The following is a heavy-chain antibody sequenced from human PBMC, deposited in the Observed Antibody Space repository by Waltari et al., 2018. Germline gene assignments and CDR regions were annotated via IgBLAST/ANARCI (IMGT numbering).Heavy chain of an antibody. CDR3: AKGGYCSSTSCYPDDY. CDR2: IWYDGSNK. CDR1: GFTFSSYG. Sequence: QVQLVESGGGVVQPGRSLRLSCAASGFTFSSYGMHWVRQAPGKGLEWVAVIWYDGSNKYYADSVKGRFTISRDNSKNTLYLQMNSLRAEDTAVYYCAKGGYCSSTSCYPDDYWGQGTLVTVSS. J-gene: IGHJ4*02. D-gene: IGHD2-2*01. V-gene: IGHV3-33*06.